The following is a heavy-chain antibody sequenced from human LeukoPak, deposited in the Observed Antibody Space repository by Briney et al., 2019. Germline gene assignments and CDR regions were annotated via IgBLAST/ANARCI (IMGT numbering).Heavy chain of an antibody. CDR3: ARDSVSTYYFDY. CDR2: INHSGSI. Sequence: PSGTLSLTCAVYGGSFSDYYWSWIRQPPGKGLEWIGEINHSGSINYNLSLKSRVTISVDTSKNQFSLKLSSVTAADTAVYYCARDSVSTYYFDYWGQGTLVTVSS. J-gene: IGHJ4*02. V-gene: IGHV4-34*01. D-gene: IGHD5/OR15-5a*01. CDR1: GGSFSDYY.